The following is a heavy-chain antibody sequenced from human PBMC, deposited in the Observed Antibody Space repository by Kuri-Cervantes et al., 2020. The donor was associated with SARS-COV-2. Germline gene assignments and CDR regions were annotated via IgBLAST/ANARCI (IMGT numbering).Heavy chain of an antibody. V-gene: IGHV3-30*02. D-gene: IGHD3-10*01. CDR3: AKAPEGSYFGY. CDR2: TRYDGSNK. Sequence: GESLKISCAASGFTFSSYGMHWVRQAPGKGLEWVAFTRYDGSNKYYADSVKGRFTISRDNSKNTLYLQMNSLRAEDTAVYYCAKAPEGSYFGYWGQGTLVTVSS. CDR1: GFTFSSYG. J-gene: IGHJ4*02.